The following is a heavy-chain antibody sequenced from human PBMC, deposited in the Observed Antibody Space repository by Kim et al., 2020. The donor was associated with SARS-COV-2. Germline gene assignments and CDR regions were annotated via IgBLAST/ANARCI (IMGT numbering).Heavy chain of an antibody. J-gene: IGHJ4*02. Sequence: YYHPSLKGRVTRSVDTSKNQFSLKLSSVTAADTAVYYCARASDYGDYVGYWGQGTLVTVSS. V-gene: IGHV4-31*02. CDR3: ARASDYGDYVGY. D-gene: IGHD4-17*01.